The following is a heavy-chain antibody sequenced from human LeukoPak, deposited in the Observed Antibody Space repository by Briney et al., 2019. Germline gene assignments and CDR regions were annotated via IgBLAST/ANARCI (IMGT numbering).Heavy chain of an antibody. Sequence: GGSLGLSCAASGFTFSSYEMSWVRQAPGKGLEWVSYISRSGTAISYADSVKGRFTISRDNAKNSLYLQMNSLRAEDTAVYYCASHPYYYGSGSYLPWGQGTLVTVSS. J-gene: IGHJ5*02. D-gene: IGHD3-10*01. CDR1: GFTFSSYE. CDR2: ISRSGTAI. V-gene: IGHV3-48*03. CDR3: ASHPYYYGSGSYLP.